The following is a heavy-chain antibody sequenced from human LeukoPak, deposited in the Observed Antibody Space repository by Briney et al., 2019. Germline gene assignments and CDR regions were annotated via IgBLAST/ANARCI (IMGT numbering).Heavy chain of an antibody. J-gene: IGHJ6*03. D-gene: IGHD6-6*01. CDR1: GYTFTSYD. CDR3: ARGRSIAARGDYYMDV. V-gene: IGHV1-8*03. CDR2: MNPNSGNT. Sequence: ASVKVSCKASGYTFTSYDINWVRHDTGQGLEWMGWMNPNSGNTGYAQKFQCRVTITRNTSISTAYLELSRLRSEDTAVYYCARGRSIAARGDYYMDVWGKGTTVTVSS.